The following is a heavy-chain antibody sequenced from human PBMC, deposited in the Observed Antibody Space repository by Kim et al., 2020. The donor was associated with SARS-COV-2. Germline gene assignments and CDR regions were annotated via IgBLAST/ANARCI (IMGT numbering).Heavy chain of an antibody. CDR3: TNGGGRTNYHYFDY. Sequence: GGSLRLSCAASGFAFSNYAMSWVRQAPGKGLEWVSGMSGMSGSGATTYYADSVKGRFTVSRDNSKNTLFLQMNSLRAEDTAMDYCTNGGGRTNYHYFDYWGQGTLVTVSS. V-gene: IGHV3-23*01. CDR1: GFAFSNYA. J-gene: IGHJ4*02. CDR2: MSGMSGSGATT. D-gene: IGHD3-16*01.